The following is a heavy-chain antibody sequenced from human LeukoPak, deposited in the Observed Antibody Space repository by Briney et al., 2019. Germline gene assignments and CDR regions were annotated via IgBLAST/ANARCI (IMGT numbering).Heavy chain of an antibody. J-gene: IGHJ3*02. CDR1: GFTFSSYW. CDR2: IKQDGSEK. V-gene: IGHV3-7*01. Sequence: GGSLRLSCVASGFTFSSYWMSWVRQAPGKGLEWVANIKQDGSEKYYVDSVKGRFTISRDNAKNSLYLQMNSLRAEDTAVYYCARSSGGWYLDAFDIWGQGTMVTVSS. D-gene: IGHD6-19*01. CDR3: ARSSGGWYLDAFDI.